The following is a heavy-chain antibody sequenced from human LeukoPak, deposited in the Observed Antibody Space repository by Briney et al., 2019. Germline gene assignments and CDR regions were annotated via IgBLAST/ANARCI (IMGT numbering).Heavy chain of an antibody. CDR3: ARERSAAALDY. J-gene: IGHJ4*02. Sequence: PGGSLGLSCAASGFTFSSYSMNWVRQAPGKGLEWVSYISSSSSTIYYADSVKGRFTISRDNAKNSLYLQMNSLRAEDTALYYCARERSAAALDYWGQGTLVTVSS. CDR2: ISSSSSTI. D-gene: IGHD6-13*01. CDR1: GFTFSSYS. V-gene: IGHV3-48*01.